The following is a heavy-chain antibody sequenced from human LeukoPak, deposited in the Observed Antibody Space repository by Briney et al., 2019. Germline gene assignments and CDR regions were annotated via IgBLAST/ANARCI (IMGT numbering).Heavy chain of an antibody. Sequence: SETLSLTCTVSGGSISSSSYYWGWIRQPPGKGLEWIGRIYPSGSTNYNPSLKSRVTMSVDTSKNQFSLKLSSVTAADTAVYYCASHSHNWFDPWGQGTLVTVSS. D-gene: IGHD4-11*01. V-gene: IGHV4-39*07. CDR2: IYPSGST. J-gene: IGHJ5*02. CDR1: GGSISSSSYY. CDR3: ASHSHNWFDP.